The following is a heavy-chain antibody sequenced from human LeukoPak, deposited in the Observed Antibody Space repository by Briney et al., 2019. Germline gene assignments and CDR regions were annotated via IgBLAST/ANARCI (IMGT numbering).Heavy chain of an antibody. CDR3: ARVIGFAFDY. CDR1: GYTFTGYY. D-gene: IGHD2/OR15-2a*01. Sequence: ASVKVSCKASGYTFTGYYMHWVRQAPGQGLEWMGGIIPIFGTANYAQKFQGRVTITADESTSTAYMELSSLRSEDTAVYYCARVIGFAFDYWGQGTLVTVSS. J-gene: IGHJ4*02. CDR2: IIPIFGTA. V-gene: IGHV1-69*13.